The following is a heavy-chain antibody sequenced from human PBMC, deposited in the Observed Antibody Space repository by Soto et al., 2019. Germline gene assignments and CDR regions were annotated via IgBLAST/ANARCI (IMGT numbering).Heavy chain of an antibody. CDR3: AHAITYTSQWFQNWFDP. V-gene: IGHV2-5*02. Sequence: QITLKESGPALVKPTQTLTLTCTFSGFSLSTRGVSVGWIRQPPGKAPEWLALIYWDDDKRYSPSLESRLTITKDTSKNQVVLTMTNVDPVDTATYYCAHAITYTSQWFQNWFDPWGQGTLVTVSS. CDR2: IYWDDDK. J-gene: IGHJ5*02. CDR1: GFSLSTRGVS. D-gene: IGHD3-16*01.